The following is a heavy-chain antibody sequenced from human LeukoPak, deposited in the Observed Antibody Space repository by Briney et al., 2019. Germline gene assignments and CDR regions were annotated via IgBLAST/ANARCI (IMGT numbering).Heavy chain of an antibody. Sequence: GGSLRLSCTAFGFTFGDYAMSWVRQAPGKGLEWVGFIRSKVYGGTTEYAASVKGRFTISRDDSKNIAYLQMNSLKTEDTAVYYCTRDCASGNHNDAFAIWGQGTMVTVSS. CDR1: GFTFGDYA. V-gene: IGHV3-49*04. J-gene: IGHJ3*02. CDR3: TRDCASGNHNDAFAI. CDR2: IRSKVYGGTT. D-gene: IGHD3-10*01.